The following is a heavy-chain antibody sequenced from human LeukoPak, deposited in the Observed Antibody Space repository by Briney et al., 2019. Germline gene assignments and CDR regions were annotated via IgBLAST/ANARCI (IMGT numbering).Heavy chain of an antibody. D-gene: IGHD4-17*01. CDR1: GFTFSSYW. CDR3: VKDRGVTTPYYFDY. CDR2: INSDGSST. Sequence: GGSLRLSCAASGFTFSSYWMHWVRQAPGKGLVWVSRINSDGSSTSYADSVKGRFTISRDNSKNTLYLQMSGLRAEDTAVYYCVKDRGVTTPYYFDYWGQGTLVTVSS. V-gene: IGHV3-74*01. J-gene: IGHJ4*02.